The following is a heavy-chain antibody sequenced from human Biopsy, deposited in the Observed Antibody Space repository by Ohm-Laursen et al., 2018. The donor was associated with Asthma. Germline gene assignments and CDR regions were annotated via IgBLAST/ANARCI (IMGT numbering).Heavy chain of an antibody. D-gene: IGHD1-26*01. CDR2: IYSGGGT. J-gene: IGHJ4*02. V-gene: IGHV3-53*05. CDR3: PKDVFPGWEVRRGPDY. Sequence: SLRLSCAASGFTVSSNGMSWVRQPPGKGLEWVSVIYSGGGTFYADSVKGRVTISRDNSKNTMYLEMNSLRAEDTAVYYCPKDVFPGWEVRRGPDYWGQGTLVTVSA. CDR1: GFTVSSNG.